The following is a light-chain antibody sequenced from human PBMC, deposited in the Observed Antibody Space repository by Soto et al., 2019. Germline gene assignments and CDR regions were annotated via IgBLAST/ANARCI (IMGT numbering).Light chain of an antibody. J-gene: IGKJ1*01. Sequence: EIVLTQSPGTLSLSPGERATLSCRASQSVSSSYLAWYQQKPGQPPRLLIFDASSRATGIPDRFSGSGSGTDFTLTISSLGPEDFAVYYCQQFGRSPPSWTFGQGTKVEIK. CDR3: QQFGRSPPSWT. V-gene: IGKV3-20*01. CDR2: DAS. CDR1: QSVSSSY.